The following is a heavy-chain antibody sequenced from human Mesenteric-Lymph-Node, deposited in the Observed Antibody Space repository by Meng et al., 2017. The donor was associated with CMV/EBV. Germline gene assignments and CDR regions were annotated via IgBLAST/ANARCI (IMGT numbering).Heavy chain of an antibody. CDR3: ARGSSYDILTGYFDY. J-gene: IGHJ4*02. CDR2: INHSGST. Sequence: VQLHQWGAGLLRPSETLSVTCAVYGGSFSGYYWNWIRQSPEKGLEWIGEINHSGSTTYNPPFTSRIIISVDTSTNQISLNMSSVTAADTAVYYCARGSSYDILTGYFDYWGQGALVTVSS. CDR1: GGSFSGYY. D-gene: IGHD3-9*01. V-gene: IGHV4-34*01.